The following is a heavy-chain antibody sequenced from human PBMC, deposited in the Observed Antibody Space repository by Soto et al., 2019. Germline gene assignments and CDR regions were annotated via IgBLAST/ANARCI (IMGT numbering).Heavy chain of an antibody. J-gene: IGHJ4*02. CDR2: ISYDGSNK. Sequence: QVQLVESGGGVVQPGRSLRLSCAASGVTFSSYGMHWVRQAPGKGLEWVAVISYDGSNKYYADSVKGRFTISSDNSKNTLYLQMNSLRAEATAVYYCSGDSSGWHLDYWGQGTLVTVSS. D-gene: IGHD6-19*01. CDR1: GVTFSSYG. V-gene: IGHV3-30*03. CDR3: SGDSSGWHLDY.